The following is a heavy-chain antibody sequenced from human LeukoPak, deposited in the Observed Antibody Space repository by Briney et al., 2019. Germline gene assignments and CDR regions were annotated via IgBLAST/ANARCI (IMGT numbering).Heavy chain of an antibody. J-gene: IGHJ4*02. CDR3: ARQRRGGYSFHFDY. CDR1: GCSISSSSYY. Sequence: SSETLSLTCTVSGCSISSSSYYWGWIRQPPGKGLEWIGSIDYGGRTYYNPSLKSRVTIYVDTSKNQFSLKLSTGTAADTAVYHCARQRRGGYSFHFDYWGQGTLVTVSS. D-gene: IGHD4-11*01. CDR2: IDYGGRT. V-gene: IGHV4-39*01.